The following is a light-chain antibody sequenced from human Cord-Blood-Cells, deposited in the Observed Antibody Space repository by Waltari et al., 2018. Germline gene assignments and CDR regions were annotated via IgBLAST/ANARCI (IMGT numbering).Light chain of an antibody. V-gene: IGKV3-20*01. Sequence: EIVLKQSPGTRSLSPGERATLSCRASQRVSSSYLDWYQQKPCQAPRLLIYGASSRATGIPDRFSGSGSGTDFTLTISRLEPEDFAVYYCQQYGSSPTFGGGTKVEIK. CDR1: QRVSSSY. J-gene: IGKJ4*01. CDR3: QQYGSSPT. CDR2: GAS.